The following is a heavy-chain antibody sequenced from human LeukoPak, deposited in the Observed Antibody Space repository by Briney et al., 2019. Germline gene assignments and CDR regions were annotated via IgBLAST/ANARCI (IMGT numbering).Heavy chain of an antibody. D-gene: IGHD1-26*01. V-gene: IGHV3-74*01. CDR3: ARSERQGSYYGY. CDR1: GFTFSSYW. CDR2: INSDGSST. J-gene: IGHJ4*02. Sequence: GGSLRLSCAASGFTFSSYWMHWVRHAPGKGLVWVSRINSDGSSTSYADSVKGRFTISRDNAKNTLYLQMNSLRAEDTAVYYCARSERQGSYYGYWGQGTLVTVSS.